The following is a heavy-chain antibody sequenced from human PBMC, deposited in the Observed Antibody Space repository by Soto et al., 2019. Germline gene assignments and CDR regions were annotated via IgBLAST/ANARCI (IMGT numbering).Heavy chain of an antibody. D-gene: IGHD2-2*02. J-gene: IGHJ5*02. CDR3: ARGIVVVPAAISHNWFDP. Sequence: QVQLQESGPGLVKPSQTLSLTCTVSGGSISSGGYYWSWIRQHPGKGLEWIGYIYYSGSTYYNPSLKSRVTLSVDTSKNQFSLKLSSVTAADTAVYYCARGIVVVPAAISHNWFDPWGQGTLVTVSS. CDR2: IYYSGST. CDR1: GGSISSGGYY. V-gene: IGHV4-31*03.